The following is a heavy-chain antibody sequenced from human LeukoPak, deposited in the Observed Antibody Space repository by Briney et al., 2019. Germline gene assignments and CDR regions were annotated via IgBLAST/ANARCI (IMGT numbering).Heavy chain of an antibody. CDR1: GGSISSGDYY. Sequence: PSQTLSLTCTVSGGSISSGDYYWRWIRQPQGKGLEWIGYIYYSGSTYYNPSLKSRVTISVDTSKNQFSLKLSSVTAADTTVYYCASWTKVSLNFDYWGQGTLVTVSS. V-gene: IGHV4-30-4*08. D-gene: IGHD4-11*01. CDR3: ASWTKVSLNFDY. J-gene: IGHJ4*02. CDR2: IYYSGST.